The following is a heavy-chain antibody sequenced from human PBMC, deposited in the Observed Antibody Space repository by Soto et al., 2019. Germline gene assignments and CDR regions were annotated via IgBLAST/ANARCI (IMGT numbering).Heavy chain of an antibody. D-gene: IGHD2-15*01. J-gene: IGHJ3*02. CDR2: ISSGSSTI. CDR1: GFTFSDYS. CDR3: AREGYCNSGSCSRAAFDI. V-gene: IGHV3-48*01. Sequence: GGSLRLSCAASGFTFSDYSMNWVRQAPGKGLEWVSFISSGSSTIYYVDSVKGRFTISRDNAKNSLYLQMNSLRAEDTAVYYCAREGYCNSGSCSRAAFDIWGQGTMVTVSS.